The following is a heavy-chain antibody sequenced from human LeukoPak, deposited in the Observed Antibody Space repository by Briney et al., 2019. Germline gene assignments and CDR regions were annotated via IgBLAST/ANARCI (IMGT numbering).Heavy chain of an antibody. CDR3: ARDRDSSSSGNWFDP. CDR1: GYSISSGYY. J-gene: IGHJ5*02. V-gene: IGHV4-38-2*02. D-gene: IGHD6-6*01. Sequence: SETLSLTCTVSGYSISSGYYWGWIRQPPGKGLEWIGSIYHSGSTYYNPSLKSRITISVDTTKNQFSLKRSSVTAADTAVYYCARDRDSSSSGNWFDPWGQGTLVTVSS. CDR2: IYHSGST.